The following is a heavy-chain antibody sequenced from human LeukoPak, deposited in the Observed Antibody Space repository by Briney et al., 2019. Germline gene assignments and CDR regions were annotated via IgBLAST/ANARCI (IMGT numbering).Heavy chain of an antibody. J-gene: IGHJ4*02. CDR2: ISSSGSTI. CDR3: ARGPYSSGWYWVDY. Sequence: GGSLRLSCAASGFTFSSYEMNWVRHAPGKGLEWGSYISSSGSTIYYADSVKGRFTISRDNAKNSLYLQMNSLRAEDTAVYYCARGPYSSGWYWVDYWGQGTLVTVSS. D-gene: IGHD6-19*01. V-gene: IGHV3-48*03. CDR1: GFTFSSYE.